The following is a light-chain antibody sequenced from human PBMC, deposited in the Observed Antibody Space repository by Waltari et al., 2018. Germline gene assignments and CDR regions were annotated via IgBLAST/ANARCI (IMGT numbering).Light chain of an antibody. V-gene: IGLV2-14*01. CDR3: NSYRRDQTVV. CDR1: SDYIGNSPF. Sequence: QSALTQPASMSGSPGQSISISCIGTSDYIGNSPFVYWYQHFPGKAPKLLIYEVSHRPSGISDRFSGSKSGNTASLTISGLQAEDEADYYCNSYRRDQTVVFGGGTRLVVL. J-gene: IGLJ2*01. CDR2: EVS.